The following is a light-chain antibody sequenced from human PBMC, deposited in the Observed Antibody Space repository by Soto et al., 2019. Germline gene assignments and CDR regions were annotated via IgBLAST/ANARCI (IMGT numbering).Light chain of an antibody. CDR1: SSNIGGNS. CDR2: DDN. CDR3: GPWDSSLSAYV. V-gene: IGLV1-51*01. Sequence: QSVLTQPPSVSAAPGQKVTISCFGSSSNIGGNSVSWYQQLPGTAPKLLIYDDNKRPSGIPDRFSGSKSGTSATLGITGFQTGDEADYYCGPWDSSLSAYVFGTGTKVTVL. J-gene: IGLJ1*01.